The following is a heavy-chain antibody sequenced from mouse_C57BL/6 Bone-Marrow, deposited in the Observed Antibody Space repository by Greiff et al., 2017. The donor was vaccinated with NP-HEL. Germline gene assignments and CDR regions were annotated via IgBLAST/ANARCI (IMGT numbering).Heavy chain of an antibody. CDR3: ARHGDYFGSSYGYFDV. D-gene: IGHD1-1*01. J-gene: IGHJ1*03. Sequence: QVQLQQSGAELVKPGASVKLSCKASGYTFTEYTIHWVKQRSGQGLEWIGWFYPGSGSIKYNEKFKDKATLTADKSSSTANMDLSRLTSEDSAVYFCARHGDYFGSSYGYFDVWGTGTTVTVSS. CDR1: GYTFTEYT. V-gene: IGHV1-62-2*01. CDR2: FYPGSGSI.